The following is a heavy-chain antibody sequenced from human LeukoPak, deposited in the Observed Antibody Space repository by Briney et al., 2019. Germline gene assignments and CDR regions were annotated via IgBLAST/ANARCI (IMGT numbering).Heavy chain of an antibody. CDR2: ISASCTRT. CDR1: GFSLRGYA. CDR3: ARDPNGDYVGGFEM. D-gene: IGHD4-17*01. V-gene: IGHV3-23*01. J-gene: IGHJ3*02. Sequence: PGGSLRLSCAAPGFSLRGYAMRWLRQSPGTGLEWVSGISASCTRTYYAASVEGRFTISRDNSKNTLSLQMNSLRAEDTAIYYCARDPNGDYVGGFEMWGQGTMVSVSS.